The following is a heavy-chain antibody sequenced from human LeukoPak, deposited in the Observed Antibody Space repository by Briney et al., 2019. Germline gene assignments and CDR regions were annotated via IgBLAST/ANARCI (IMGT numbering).Heavy chain of an antibody. J-gene: IGHJ6*02. CDR3: VRARVDCSGGSCQTYYYYGMDV. V-gene: IGHV1-69*13. CDR2: IIPIFGTA. D-gene: IGHD2-15*01. Sequence: SVKVSCKASGGTFSSYAISWVRQAPGQGLEWMGGIIPIFGTANYAQKFQGRVTITADESTSTAYMELSSLRSEDTAVYYCVRARVDCSGGSCQTYYYYGMDVWGQGTTVTVSS. CDR1: GGTFSSYA.